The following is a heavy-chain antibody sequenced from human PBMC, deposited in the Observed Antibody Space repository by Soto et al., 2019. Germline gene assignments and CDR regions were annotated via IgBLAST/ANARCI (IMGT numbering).Heavy chain of an antibody. CDR1: GFSLSTNGVG. V-gene: IGHV2-5*02. Sequence: QITLEESRPTRVKPTQTLTLTCSFSGFSLSTNGVGVGWIRQPPGKALEWLAFIYWDDDKRYSPSLRSRLTISKGTSENQVVLTMTNMDPLDTGTEYCAHRFYPYGGAWDQGMFDYWGQGTLVTVSS. D-gene: IGHD1-26*01. J-gene: IGHJ4*02. CDR3: AHRFYPYGGAWDQGMFDY. CDR2: IYWDDDK.